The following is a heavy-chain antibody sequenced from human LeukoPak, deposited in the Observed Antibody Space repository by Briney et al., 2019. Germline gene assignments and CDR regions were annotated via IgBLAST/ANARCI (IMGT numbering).Heavy chain of an antibody. V-gene: IGHV4-59*08. CDR3: ARAGILSYAFDM. CDR1: GDSISNYY. D-gene: IGHD3-16*02. CDR2: NQNSGST. Sequence: SETLSLTCSVSGDSISNYYWIWIWQPPGKGLEWIGFNQNSGSTNYNPSLKGRVTISIDTSKNQFSLRLNSVTAADTAMYYCARAGILSYAFDMWGQGTMVTVSS. J-gene: IGHJ3*02.